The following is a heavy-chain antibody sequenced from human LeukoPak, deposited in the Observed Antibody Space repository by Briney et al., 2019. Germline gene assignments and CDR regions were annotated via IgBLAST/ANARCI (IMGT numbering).Heavy chain of an antibody. V-gene: IGHV3-7*01. CDR3: ARNQLLSRYYFDY. J-gene: IGHJ4*02. D-gene: IGHD2-2*01. CDR1: GFTFSNYW. CDR2: IKQGGSEK. Sequence: GGSLRLSCAASGFTFSNYWMSWVRQAPGKGLEWVANIKQGGSEKFYVDSVKGRLTISRDNAKNSLYLQMNSLRAEDTAVYYCARNQLLSRYYFDYWGQGTLVTVSS.